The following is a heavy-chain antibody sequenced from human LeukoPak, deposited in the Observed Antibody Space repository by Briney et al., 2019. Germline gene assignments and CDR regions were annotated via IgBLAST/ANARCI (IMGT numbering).Heavy chain of an antibody. Sequence: SETLSLTCAVYGGSFSGYYWSWIRQPPGKGLEWLGEINHSGSTNYNPSLKSRVSISVDTSKNQFSLKLSSVTAADTAVYYCERGRGYSYGLFWYFDYWGEGTLVTVSS. D-gene: IGHD5-18*01. CDR3: ERGRGYSYGLFWYFDY. V-gene: IGHV4-34*01. CDR2: INHSGST. CDR1: GGSFSGYY. J-gene: IGHJ4*02.